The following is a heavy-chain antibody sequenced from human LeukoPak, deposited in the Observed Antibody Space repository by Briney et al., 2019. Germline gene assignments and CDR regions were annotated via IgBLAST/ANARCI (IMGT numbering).Heavy chain of an antibody. V-gene: IGHV4-34*01. J-gene: IGHJ4*02. CDR3: ARGRIGLYYGSGSLPHFDY. CDR1: GGSFSGYY. Sequence: PSETLSLTCAVYGGSFSGYYWSWIRQPPGKGLEWIGEINHSGSTNYNPSLKSRVTISVDTSKNQFSLKLSSVTAADTAVYYCARGRIGLYYGSGSLPHFDYWGQGTLVTVSS. CDR2: INHSGST. D-gene: IGHD3-10*01.